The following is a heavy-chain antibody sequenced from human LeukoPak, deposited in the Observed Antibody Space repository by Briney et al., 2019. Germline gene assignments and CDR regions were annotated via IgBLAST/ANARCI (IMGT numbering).Heavy chain of an antibody. V-gene: IGHV3-23*01. Sequence: GGSLRLSCAASGFTFSTYAMSWVRQAPGKGPEWVSSISGSGSTTYYVDSVKGRFTISRDNSKNTLYLQMNSLRAEDTAIYYCAKKEYSSGHSYWYLDLWGRGTLVTVSS. CDR1: GFTFSTYA. D-gene: IGHD6-19*01. CDR2: ISGSGSTT. J-gene: IGHJ2*01. CDR3: AKKEYSSGHSYWYLDL.